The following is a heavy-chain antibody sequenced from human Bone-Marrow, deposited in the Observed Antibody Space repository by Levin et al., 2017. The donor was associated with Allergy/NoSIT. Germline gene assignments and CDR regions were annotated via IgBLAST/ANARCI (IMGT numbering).Heavy chain of an antibody. CDR2: ISYRGST. CDR3: ARLDGYSFDY. J-gene: IGHJ4*02. D-gene: IGHD1-1*01. V-gene: IGHV4-31*03. CDR1: GGSIRSAGYH. Sequence: SLTLSLPCTVSGGSIRSAGYHWPWIRQYPGKGLEWIGYISYRGSTYFNPSLKSRLTMSIDTSEQHFSLNLTSVSAADTAIYYCARLDGYSFDYWGQGALVTVSS.